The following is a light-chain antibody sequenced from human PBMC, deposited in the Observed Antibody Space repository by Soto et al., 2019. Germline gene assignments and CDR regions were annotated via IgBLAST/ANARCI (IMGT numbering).Light chain of an antibody. CDR3: LQDYHYPRT. V-gene: IGKV1-6*01. CDR2: AAS. Sequence: AIQMTQSPSSLSASVGDRVTITCRASQGIRNDLGWYQLKPGKAPKLLIYAASSLQSGVPSRFSGSGTGTDFTLTISSLQPEDFATYYCLQDYHYPRTFGQGTKVEIK. CDR1: QGIRND. J-gene: IGKJ1*01.